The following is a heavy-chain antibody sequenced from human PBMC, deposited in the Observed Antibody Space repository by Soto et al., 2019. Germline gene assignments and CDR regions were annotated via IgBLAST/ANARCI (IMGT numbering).Heavy chain of an antibody. CDR1: GYTFTSYD. J-gene: IGHJ5*02. CDR2: MNPNSGNT. V-gene: IGHV1-8*01. Sequence: QVQLVQSGAEVKKPGASVKVSCKASGYTFTSYDINWVRQATGQGLEWMGWMNPNSGNTGYAQKFQGRVTMTRNTSISTADMELSSLRSEDTAVYYCARGVPYYDFWSGYPSSFRFDPWGQGTLVTVSS. D-gene: IGHD3-3*01. CDR3: ARGVPYYDFWSGYPSSFRFDP.